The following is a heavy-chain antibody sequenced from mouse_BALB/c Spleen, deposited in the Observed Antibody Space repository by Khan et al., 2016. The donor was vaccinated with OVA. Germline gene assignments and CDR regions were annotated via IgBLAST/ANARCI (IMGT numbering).Heavy chain of an antibody. Sequence: QMQLEVSGPGLVAPSQSLSITCTISGFSLTNYGVHWVRQPPGKGLEWLVVIWSDGSTTYDSALKSRLTISKDNSKSQVFLEMDSLQTDDTAMYYCARQPYYHYYIMDYWGQGTSVTVSS. CDR1: GFSLTNYG. CDR3: ARQPYYHYYIMDY. J-gene: IGHJ4*01. V-gene: IGHV2-6-1*01. CDR2: IWSDGST. D-gene: IGHD2-10*01.